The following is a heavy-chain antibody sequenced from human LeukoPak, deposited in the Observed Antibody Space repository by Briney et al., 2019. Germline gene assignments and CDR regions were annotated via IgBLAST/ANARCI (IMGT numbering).Heavy chain of an antibody. D-gene: IGHD1-26*01. J-gene: IGHJ3*02. CDR3: TTDWSYQANAFDI. Sequence: PGGSLRLSCAASGFTFSNAWMSWVRQAPGKGLEWVGRIKSKTDGGTTDYAAPVKGRFTISRDDSKNTLYLQMNSLRTEDTAVYYCTTDWSYQANAFDIWGQGTMVTASS. V-gene: IGHV3-15*01. CDR1: GFTFSNAW. CDR2: IKSKTDGGTT.